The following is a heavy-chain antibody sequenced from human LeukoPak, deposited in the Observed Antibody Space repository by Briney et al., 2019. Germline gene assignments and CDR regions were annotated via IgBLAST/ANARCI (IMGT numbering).Heavy chain of an antibody. J-gene: IGHJ1*01. CDR2: ISSSGSTI. CDR1: GFTFSSYE. V-gene: IGHV3-48*03. D-gene: IGHD3-22*01. Sequence: PGGSLRLSCAASGFTFSSYEMNWVRQAPGKGLEWVSYISSSGSTIYYADSVKGRLTISRDNAKNSLYLQMNSLRAEDTAVYYCATEKSYDSSGYQYFQHWGQGTLVTVSS. CDR3: ATEKSYDSSGYQYFQH.